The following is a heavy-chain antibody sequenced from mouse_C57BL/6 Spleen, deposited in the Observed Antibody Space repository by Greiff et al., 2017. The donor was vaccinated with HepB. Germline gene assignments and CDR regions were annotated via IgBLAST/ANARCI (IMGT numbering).Heavy chain of an antibody. Sequence: QVHVKQSGAELARPGASVKMSCKASGYTFTSYTMHWVKQRPGQGLEWIGYINPSSGYTKYNQKFKDKATLTADKSSSTAYMQLSSLTSEDSAVYYCARITTVYYFDYWGQGTTLTVSS. J-gene: IGHJ2*01. CDR1: GYTFTSYT. V-gene: IGHV1-4*01. D-gene: IGHD1-1*01. CDR2: INPSSGYT. CDR3: ARITTVYYFDY.